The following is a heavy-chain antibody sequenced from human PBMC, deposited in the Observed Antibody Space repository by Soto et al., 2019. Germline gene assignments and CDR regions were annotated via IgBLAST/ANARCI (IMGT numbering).Heavy chain of an antibody. Sequence: QLQLQESGPGLVKPSETLSLTCTVSGGSISSSSYYWGWIRQPPGKGLEWIGSIYYSRGTYDNPSLKSRVTISVDTAKNQYSLQLRSVTAADTAVYDCARKTRSDDPKGLRVTESYYYYYYMDVWGKVTTVTVSS. CDR2: IYYSRGT. V-gene: IGHV4-39*01. CDR1: GGSISSSSYY. CDR3: ARKTRSDDPKGLRVTESYYYYYYMDV. D-gene: IGHD5-12*01. J-gene: IGHJ6*03.